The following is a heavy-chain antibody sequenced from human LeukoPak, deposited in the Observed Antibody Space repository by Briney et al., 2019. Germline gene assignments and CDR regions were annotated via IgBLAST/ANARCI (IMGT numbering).Heavy chain of an antibody. CDR3: VRARVTRGLGY. V-gene: IGHV3-30*01. Sequence: GGSLRLSCAASGFTFRHYSMHWVRQAPGKGLEWVAVVSFDGKIEYYADSVKGRFSNSRDNSNSTLYLQMDSLRPDDTGLYYCVRARVTRGLGYWGQGTPVTVS. CDR2: VSFDGKIE. J-gene: IGHJ4*02. D-gene: IGHD3-16*01. CDR1: GFTFRHYS.